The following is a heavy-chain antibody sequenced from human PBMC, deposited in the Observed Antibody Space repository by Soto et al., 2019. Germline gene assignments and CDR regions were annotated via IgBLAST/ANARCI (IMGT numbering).Heavy chain of an antibody. CDR1: GYTFSDYY. D-gene: IGHD6-13*01. CDR3: ARGWGIAAPGPNWFDP. CDR2: INPNSGGT. V-gene: IGHV1-2*02. Sequence: ASVKVSCKAGGYTFSDYYIQWVRQAPGQGPEWMGWINPNSGGTKYVQKFQGRVTMTRDTSISTVYLELSRLRSDDTAVYYCARGWGIAAPGPNWFDPWGQGTLVTVSS. J-gene: IGHJ5*02.